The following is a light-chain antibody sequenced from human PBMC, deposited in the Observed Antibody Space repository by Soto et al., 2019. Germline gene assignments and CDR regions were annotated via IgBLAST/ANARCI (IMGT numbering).Light chain of an antibody. CDR3: QHYNNWPVYA. CDR2: GVS. CDR1: QSLSNN. V-gene: IGKV3-15*01. J-gene: IGKJ2*01. Sequence: EIVLSQSPATLSLSPGDRATLSCRASQSLSNNLAWYQQKPGQAPRLLIYGVSAGATGIPARFSGSGSGAEFTLTISSLQSEDSAVYYCQHYNNWPVYAFGQGTKVDIK.